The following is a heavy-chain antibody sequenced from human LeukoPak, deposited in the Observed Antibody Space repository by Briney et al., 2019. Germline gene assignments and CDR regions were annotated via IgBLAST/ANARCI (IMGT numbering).Heavy chain of an antibody. J-gene: IGHJ4*02. V-gene: IGHV3-30*02. CDR1: GFTFSSYG. Sequence: GGSLRLSCAASGFTFSSYGMHWVRQAPGKGLEWVAFIRYDGSNKYYADSVKGRFTISRDNAKNSLYLQMNSLRAEDTAVYYCASIPELRSLDRGNGGQGTLVTVSS. D-gene: IGHD4-23*01. CDR3: ASIPELRSLDRGN. CDR2: IRYDGSNK.